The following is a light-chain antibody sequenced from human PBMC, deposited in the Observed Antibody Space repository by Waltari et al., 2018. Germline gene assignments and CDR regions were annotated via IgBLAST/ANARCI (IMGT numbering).Light chain of an antibody. CDR3: STWYYSLNGQV. Sequence: QSALTQETSVSGTVGQKVTLSCTGNSTNVGSYAVGWYQQISHGAPKTLRFGNSLPSWLPDRFSGSQSVTAASLTISGLHPEDEADYYCSTWYYSLNGQVFGGWTKLTVL. J-gene: IGLJ3*02. CDR1: STNVGSYA. V-gene: IGLV1-44*01. CDR2: GNS.